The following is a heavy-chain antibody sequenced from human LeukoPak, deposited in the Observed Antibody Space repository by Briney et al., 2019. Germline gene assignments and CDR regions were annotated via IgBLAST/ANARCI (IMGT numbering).Heavy chain of an antibody. CDR2: IYHSGST. Sequence: SETLSLTCAVSGGSISSSNWWSWVRQPPGKGLEWIGEIYHSGSTNYNPSLKSRVTISVDKSRNQFSLKLSSVTAADTAVYYCARDFEGSSGLFDYWGQGTLVTVSS. V-gene: IGHV4-4*02. CDR3: ARDFEGSSGLFDY. D-gene: IGHD6-19*01. CDR1: GGSISSSNW. J-gene: IGHJ4*02.